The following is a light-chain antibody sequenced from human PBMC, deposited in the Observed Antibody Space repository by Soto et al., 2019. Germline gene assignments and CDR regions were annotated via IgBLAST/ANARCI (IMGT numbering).Light chain of an antibody. CDR1: QSISDW. J-gene: IGKJ1*01. V-gene: IGKV1-5*03. CDR3: QQYNNYWT. CDR2: KAS. Sequence: DIQMTQSPSTLSASVGDRVTITCRASQSISDWLAWYQQRPGKAPKLLIYKASNLQNGVPSRFSVSGSGTEFSLTITSLQPDDFATYYCQQYNNYWTFGQGTKVENK.